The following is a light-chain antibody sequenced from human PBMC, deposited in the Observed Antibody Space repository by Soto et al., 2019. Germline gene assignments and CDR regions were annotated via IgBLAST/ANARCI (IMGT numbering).Light chain of an antibody. V-gene: IGKV3-15*01. J-gene: IGKJ1*01. Sequence: EILMTQSPSTLSVSPGGRATLSCGASQSISDTLAWYQQKPGQAPRLLIYGASRRATGFPARFRGSGSGTDFTLTISSLQSEDFELYYCQQYDNWPWTFGQGTKVDIK. CDR2: GAS. CDR1: QSISDT. CDR3: QQYDNWPWT.